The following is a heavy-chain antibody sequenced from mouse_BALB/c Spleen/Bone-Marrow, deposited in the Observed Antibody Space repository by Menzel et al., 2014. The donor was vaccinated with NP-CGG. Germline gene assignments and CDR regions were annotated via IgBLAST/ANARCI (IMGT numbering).Heavy chain of an antibody. CDR2: INPGSGGT. D-gene: IGHD2-13*01. V-gene: IGHV1-54*01. J-gene: IGHJ3*01. CDR3: ARRDYSFAY. Sequence: QVQLKESGAELVRPGTSVKVSCKASGYVFTNYLIEWVKQRPGQGLEWIGVINPGSGGTNYNEKFKGKATLTADKSSSTAYMQLSSLTSDDSAVYFCARRDYSFAYWGQGTLVTVSA. CDR1: GYVFTNYL.